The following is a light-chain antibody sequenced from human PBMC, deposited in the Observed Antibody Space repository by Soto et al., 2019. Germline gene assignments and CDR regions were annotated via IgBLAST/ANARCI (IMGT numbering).Light chain of an antibody. Sequence: QSALTQPASVSGSPGQTITISCTGTSSDIGLYKYVSWYQQHPGKAPKLIIYEVTNRPSRVSNRFSGSKSGNTASLTISGLQPEDEADYYCSSYTSSVLWVFGGGTKLTVL. V-gene: IGLV2-14*01. CDR1: SSDIGLYKY. CDR2: EVT. J-gene: IGLJ3*02. CDR3: SSYTSSVLWV.